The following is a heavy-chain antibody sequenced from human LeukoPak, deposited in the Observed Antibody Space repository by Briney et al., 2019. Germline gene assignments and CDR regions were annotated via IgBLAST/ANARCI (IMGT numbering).Heavy chain of an antibody. CDR3: ARHKRITMVRGVRIFDY. Sequence: PSQTLSLTCTVSGGSISSGTYYWNWIRQPAGKGLEWIGRIYTSGNTNYHPSLKSRVTISVNTSKNQFSLKLSSVTAADTAVYYCARHKRITMVRGVRIFDYWGQGTLVTVPS. CDR1: GGSISSGTYY. J-gene: IGHJ4*02. CDR2: IYTSGNT. V-gene: IGHV4-61*02. D-gene: IGHD3-10*01.